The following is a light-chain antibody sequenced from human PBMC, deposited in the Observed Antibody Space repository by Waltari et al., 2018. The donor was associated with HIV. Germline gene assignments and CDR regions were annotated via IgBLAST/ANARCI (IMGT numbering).Light chain of an antibody. Sequence: QSPLTPPASVSGNPGQSVTITCTGTNIAVGNYNLVSWYQQHPGKAPKLLIYDVSKRPSGVSSRFSGSKSGYWASLTISGLLAEDESYYFCLTYVSDSGTWKFGGGTYLTV. CDR1: NIAVGNYNL. CDR2: DVS. CDR3: LTYVSDSGTWK. J-gene: IGLJ3*02. V-gene: IGLV2-23*02.